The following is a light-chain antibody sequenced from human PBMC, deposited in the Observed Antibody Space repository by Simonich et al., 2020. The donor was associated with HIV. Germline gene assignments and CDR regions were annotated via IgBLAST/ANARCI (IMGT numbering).Light chain of an antibody. CDR2: AVS. J-gene: IGKJ4*01. CDR3: MQSIQLPLT. Sequence: DIVMTQTPLSLFVTPGQPASISCRSSQSLLHTDGKTYLYWYLQKPGQSPRLLIYAVSTRFSGVPDRFSGSGSGTHFTLKIGRVEAEDVGVYYCMQSIQLPLTFGGGTKVEIK. V-gene: IGKV2D-29*02. CDR1: QSLLHTDGKTY.